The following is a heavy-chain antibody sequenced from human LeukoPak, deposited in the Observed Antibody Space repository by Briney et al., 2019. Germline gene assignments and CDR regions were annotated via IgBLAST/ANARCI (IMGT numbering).Heavy chain of an antibody. CDR1: GFTFNSYL. CDR2: IKKDGSEE. V-gene: IGHV3-7*01. CDR3: ARRNPNKNALDL. D-gene: IGHD1-14*01. J-gene: IGHJ3*01. Sequence: AAGSLRLSCAASGFTFNSYLMSWVRQAPGRGLEWVANIKKDGSEESYLDSVKGRFTVSRDNAKNSLFLQMNSLRGEDTAVYYCARRNPNKNALDLWGQGTMVTISS.